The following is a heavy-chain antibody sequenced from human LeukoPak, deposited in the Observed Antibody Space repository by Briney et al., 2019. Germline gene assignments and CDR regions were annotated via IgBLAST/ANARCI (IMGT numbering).Heavy chain of an antibody. CDR2: INHNGNVN. J-gene: IGHJ4*02. Sequence: GGSLRLSCAASGFTFSSYWMNWARQAPGKGLEWVASINHNGNVNYYVDSVKGRFTISRDNAKNSLYLQMNSLRAEDTAVYYCARDRTPFDYWGQGTLVTVSS. CDR1: GFTFSSYW. CDR3: ARDRTPFDY. V-gene: IGHV3-7*03.